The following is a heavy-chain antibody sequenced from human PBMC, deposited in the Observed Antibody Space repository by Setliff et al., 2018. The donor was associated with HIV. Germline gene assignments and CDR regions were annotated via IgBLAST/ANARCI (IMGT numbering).Heavy chain of an antibody. Sequence: PSETLSLTCAVSGYSISSGYYWGWIRQPPGKGLEWIGSIYHSGRTYYNPSLKSRVTVSLDTSKIQFSLKLNSVTAADTGVYYCAAFDSGRDVWGQGTLVTVSS. CDR3: AAFDSGRDV. J-gene: IGHJ4*02. CDR1: GYSISSGYY. D-gene: IGHD6-19*01. CDR2: IYHSGRT. V-gene: IGHV4-38-2*01.